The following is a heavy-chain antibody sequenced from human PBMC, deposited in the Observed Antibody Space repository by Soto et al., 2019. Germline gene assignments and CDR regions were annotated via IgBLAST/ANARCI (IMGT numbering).Heavy chain of an antibody. J-gene: IGHJ6*02. D-gene: IGHD6-6*01. CDR3: AKEGPEAEAALFYGMDV. Sequence: QVQLVESGGGVVQPGRSLRLSCAASGFTFSSYGMHWVRQAPGKGLEWVAVISYDGSNKYYADSVKGRFTISRDNSKNTLYLQMNSLRAEDTAVYYCAKEGPEAEAALFYGMDVWGQGTTVTVSS. CDR2: ISYDGSNK. V-gene: IGHV3-30*18. CDR1: GFTFSSYG.